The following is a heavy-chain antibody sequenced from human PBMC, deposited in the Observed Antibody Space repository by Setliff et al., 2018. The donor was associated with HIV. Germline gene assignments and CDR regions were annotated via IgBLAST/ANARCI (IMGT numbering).Heavy chain of an antibody. V-gene: IGHV1-18*01. CDR3: ARGQASNCYGVSF. D-gene: IGHD4-17*01. CDR2: ISIFNGNK. CDR1: GYIFSSYG. Sequence: ASVKVSCKASGYIFSSYGISWVRQVPGQGLEWKGWISIFNGNKIYAQKIQGRVSMTRDTSTSTVYMELCSLRSEDTALYYCARGQASNCYGVSFWCQGTMVTVSS. J-gene: IGHJ3*01.